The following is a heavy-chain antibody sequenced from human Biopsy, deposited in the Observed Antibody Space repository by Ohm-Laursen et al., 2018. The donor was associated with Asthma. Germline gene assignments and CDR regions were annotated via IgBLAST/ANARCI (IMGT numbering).Heavy chain of an antibody. CDR2: VFWSGTT. J-gene: IGHJ6*02. Sequence: SQTLSLTCTVGGAYIGSRDHHWSWIRQSPGTGLEWIGFVFWSGTTHYNRSLGRRLTISIDTTRNEFSMTLRSVTAADTAVYFCARVASYGDIYFGIDVWGPGTTVSVS. CDR1: GAYIGSRDHH. CDR3: ARVASYGDIYFGIDV. V-gene: IGHV4-30-4*01. D-gene: IGHD4-17*01.